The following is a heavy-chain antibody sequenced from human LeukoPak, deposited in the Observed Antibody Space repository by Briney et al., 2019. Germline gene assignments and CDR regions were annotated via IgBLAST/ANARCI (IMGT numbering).Heavy chain of an antibody. V-gene: IGHV3-21*01. J-gene: IGHJ4*02. CDR3: ARGEAVGPAAMIVY. CDR1: GFSFSSYS. Sequence: GRSLRLSCAASGFSFSSYSMNWVRQAPGKGLEWVSSISSSSSYIYYADSVKGRFTISRDNAKNSLYLQMNSLRAEDTAVYYCARGEAVGPAAMIVYWGQGTLVTVSS. CDR2: ISSSSSYI. D-gene: IGHD2-2*01.